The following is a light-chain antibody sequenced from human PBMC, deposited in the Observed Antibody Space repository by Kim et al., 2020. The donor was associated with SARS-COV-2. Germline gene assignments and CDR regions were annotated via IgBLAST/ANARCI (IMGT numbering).Light chain of an antibody. CDR2: GAS. CDR1: QSFSSN. Sequence: SPGESAALSCRASQSFSSNLAWCQQKPGQAPRLLIYGASTRATGIPARFSGSGSGTEFTLTISSLQSEDFAVYYCQQYNDWPPLTFGGGTKVDIK. CDR3: QQYNDWPPLT. V-gene: IGKV3-15*01. J-gene: IGKJ4*01.